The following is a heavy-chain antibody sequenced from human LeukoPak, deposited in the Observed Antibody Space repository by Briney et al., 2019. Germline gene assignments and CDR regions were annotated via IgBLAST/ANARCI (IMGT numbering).Heavy chain of an antibody. CDR1: GYSFTSYW. V-gene: IGHV5-51*01. CDR2: IYPGDSDT. CDR3: ARGLAARRLEYYFDY. J-gene: IGHJ4*02. Sequence: GESLKISCKGSGYSFTSYWIGWVGQMPGKGLEWMGIIYPGDSDTRYSPSFQGQVTISADKSISTAYLQWSSLKASDIAMYYCARGLAARRLEYYFDYWGQGTLVTVSS. D-gene: IGHD6-6*01.